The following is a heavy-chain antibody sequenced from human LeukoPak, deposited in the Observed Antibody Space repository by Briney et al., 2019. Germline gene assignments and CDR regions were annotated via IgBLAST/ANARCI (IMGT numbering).Heavy chain of an antibody. V-gene: IGHV4-59*08. Sequence: PSETLSLTCTVSGGSISGYYWSWIRQPPGMGLEWIGYIYSSGATLYSPSLRSRVTMSVDTSKNHVSLKLSSVTAADTAVYYCARHDPVTLFQRAMDVWGHGTTVTVSS. CDR1: GGSISGYY. D-gene: IGHD2-15*01. CDR2: IYSSGAT. CDR3: ARHDPVTLFQRAMDV. J-gene: IGHJ6*02.